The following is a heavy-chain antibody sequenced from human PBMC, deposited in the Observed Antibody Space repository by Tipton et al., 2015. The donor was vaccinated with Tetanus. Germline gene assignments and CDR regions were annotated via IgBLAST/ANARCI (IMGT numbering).Heavy chain of an antibody. CDR2: ISNGNT. J-gene: IGHJ4*02. V-gene: IGHV4-4*07. D-gene: IGHD3-3*01. Sequence: TLSLTCTVSRGPISSYYWSWIRQPAGKGLEWVGHISNGNTDYSTSLKSRVTLSVDLSKNQFSLKLASVTAADTAVYFCARANFDFSKKGPFDSWGQGILVIVSA. CDR3: ARANFDFSKKGPFDS. CDR1: RGPISSYY.